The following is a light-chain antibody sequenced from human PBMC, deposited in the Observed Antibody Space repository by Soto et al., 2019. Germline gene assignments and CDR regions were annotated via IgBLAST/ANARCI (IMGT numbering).Light chain of an antibody. J-gene: IGKJ4*01. CDR1: QSVSSY. Sequence: VLTQSPATLSLSPGERATLSCRASQSVSSYLAWYQQKPGQAPRLLIYDAFNRATGIPARFSGSGSGTDFTLSISSLEPEDFAVYYCQQYYSYPLTFGGGTKVEIK. CDR2: DAF. CDR3: QQYYSYPLT. V-gene: IGKV3-11*01.